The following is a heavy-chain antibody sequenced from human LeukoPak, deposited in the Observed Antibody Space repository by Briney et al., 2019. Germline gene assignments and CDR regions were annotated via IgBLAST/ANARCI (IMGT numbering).Heavy chain of an antibody. Sequence: ASVKGSRKASGYTFTGYYMHWVRQAPGQGLEWMGWINPNSGGTNYAQKFQGRVTMTRDTSISTAYMELSRLRSDDAAVYYCARDLGLRFLEWLSSFDYWGQGTLVTVSS. V-gene: IGHV1-2*02. D-gene: IGHD3-3*01. J-gene: IGHJ4*02. CDR2: INPNSGGT. CDR1: GYTFTGYY. CDR3: ARDLGLRFLEWLSSFDY.